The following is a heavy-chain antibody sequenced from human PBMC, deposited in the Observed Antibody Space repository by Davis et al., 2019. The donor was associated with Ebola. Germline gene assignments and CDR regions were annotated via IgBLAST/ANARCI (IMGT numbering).Heavy chain of an antibody. V-gene: IGHV4-34*01. CDR3: ARGHGVVVPAAMRSKTYYYGMDV. Sequence: SETLSLTCPVYGGSFSGYYWSWIRQPPGKGLGWIGEINHSGSTNYNPSLKSRVTISVDTSKNQFSLKLSSVTAADTAVYYCARGHGVVVPAAMRSKTYYYGMDVWGQGTTVTVSS. D-gene: IGHD2-2*01. CDR1: GGSFSGYY. J-gene: IGHJ6*02. CDR2: INHSGST.